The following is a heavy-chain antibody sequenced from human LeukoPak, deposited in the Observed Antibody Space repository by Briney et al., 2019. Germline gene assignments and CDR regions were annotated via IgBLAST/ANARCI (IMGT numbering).Heavy chain of an antibody. J-gene: IGHJ4*02. Sequence: QSGGTLRLSCAASGFTFSSYGMSWVRQAPGKGLEWVSAISGSGGSTYYADSVKGRFTISRDNSKNTLYLQMNSLRAEDTAVYYCAKDYSPYYYDSSGYYRYDYFDYWGQGTLVTVSS. CDR2: ISGSGGST. CDR3: AKDYSPYYYDSSGYYRYDYFDY. D-gene: IGHD3-22*01. CDR1: GFTFSSYG. V-gene: IGHV3-23*01.